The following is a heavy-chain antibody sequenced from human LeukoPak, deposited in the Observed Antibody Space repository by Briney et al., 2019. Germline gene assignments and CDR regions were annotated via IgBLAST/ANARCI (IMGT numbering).Heavy chain of an antibody. D-gene: IGHD4-17*01. CDR3: ARSHGDETRFIYFDS. Sequence: PGGSLRLSCEASGFTFSAHAMFWVRQAPGKGLEWVADISYGGGNKNYADSVKGRFTISRDNSKNTLSLQMDSLRAEDTAVYYCARSHGDETRFIYFDSWGQGTLVTVSS. CDR2: ISYGGGNK. J-gene: IGHJ4*02. V-gene: IGHV3-30-3*01. CDR1: GFTFSAHA.